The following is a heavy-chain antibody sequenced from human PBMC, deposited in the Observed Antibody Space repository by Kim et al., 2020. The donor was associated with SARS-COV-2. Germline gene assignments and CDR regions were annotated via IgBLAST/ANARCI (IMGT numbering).Heavy chain of an antibody. J-gene: IGHJ4*02. V-gene: IGHV3-23*01. CDR1: GFAFGDYA. Sequence: GGSLRLSCAASGFAFGDYAMSWVRRAPGKGLEWVSALSGSIPDAKYADSVRGRFTISRDNSKNTPFLQMDSLRVDDTAVYYCAKDLLYVPGRGYFGSWGQGGVVTVSS. CDR3: AKDLLYVPGRGYFGS. D-gene: IGHD3-10*01. CDR2: LSGSIPDA.